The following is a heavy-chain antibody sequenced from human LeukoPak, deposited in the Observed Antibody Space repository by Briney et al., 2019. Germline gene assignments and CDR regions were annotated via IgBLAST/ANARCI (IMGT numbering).Heavy chain of an antibody. J-gene: IGHJ5*02. Sequence: PGGSPRPHRGAAGFTLKSNDMKMVRQAPGKGLGWVYLMSGGGSKYYADSVKGRLTITRDNSTNIVYLQMNSLRADEAAVYYGAREYYSRSQYRAWGQVILVTVSS. V-gene: IGHV3-53*01. CDR1: GFTLKSND. CDR3: AREYYSRSQYRA. D-gene: IGHD3-10*01. CDR2: MSGGGSK.